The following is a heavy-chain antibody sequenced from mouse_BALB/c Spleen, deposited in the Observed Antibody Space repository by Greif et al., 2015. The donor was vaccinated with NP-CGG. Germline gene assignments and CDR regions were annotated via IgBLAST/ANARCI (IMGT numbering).Heavy chain of an antibody. V-gene: IGHV2-9*02. CDR1: GFSLTSYG. CDR2: IWXGGST. J-gene: IGHJ4*01. CDR3: ARGVPYAMDY. D-gene: IGHD5-1*01. Sequence: VQLQESGPGLGGPSQSRSITCTVSGFSLTSYGVHWVRQPPGKGLERLGVIWXGGSTNYNSALMSRLSISKDNSKSQVFLKMNSLQTDDTAMYYCARGVPYAMDYWGQGTSVTVSS.